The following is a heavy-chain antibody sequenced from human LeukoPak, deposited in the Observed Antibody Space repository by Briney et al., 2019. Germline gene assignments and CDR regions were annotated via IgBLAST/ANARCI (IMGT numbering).Heavy chain of an antibody. CDR3: ARDARVVLDY. V-gene: IGHV3-7*01. J-gene: IGHJ4*02. CDR2: IQQDGNEK. D-gene: IGHD2/OR15-2a*01. Sequence: GGSLRLSCAASGFTFSGYWMSWVRQAPGKGLEWVANIQQDGNEKCYLDSVKGRFTISRDNAENSLYLQMNSLRAEDTAVYYCARDARVVLDYWGQGTLVTVFS. CDR1: GFTFSGYW.